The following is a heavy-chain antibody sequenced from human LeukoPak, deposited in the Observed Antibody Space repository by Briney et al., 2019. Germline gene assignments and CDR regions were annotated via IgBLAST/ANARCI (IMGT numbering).Heavy chain of an antibody. CDR2: IYTSGST. J-gene: IGHJ3*02. CDR3: AQQRRGADDAFDI. D-gene: IGHD1-26*01. CDR1: GGSISSGSYY. V-gene: IGHV4-61*02. Sequence: PSQTLSLTCTVSGGSISSGSYYWSWIRQPAGKGLEWIGRIYTSGSTNYNPSLKSRVTISVDTSKNQFSLKLSSVTAADTAVYYCAQQRRGADDAFDIWGQGTMVTVSS.